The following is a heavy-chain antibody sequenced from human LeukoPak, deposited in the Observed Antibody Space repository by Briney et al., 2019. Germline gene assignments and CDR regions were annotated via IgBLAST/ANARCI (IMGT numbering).Heavy chain of an antibody. J-gene: IGHJ4*02. D-gene: IGHD2-2*01. CDR3: ARDLLPAALYFDY. Sequence: ASVKVSCKASGGTFSSYAISCVRQAPGQGLEWMGGIIPIFGTANYAQKFQGRVTITADESTSTAYMELSSLRSEDTAVYYCARDLLPAALYFDYWGQGTLVTVSS. V-gene: IGHV1-69*01. CDR1: GGTFSSYA. CDR2: IIPIFGTA.